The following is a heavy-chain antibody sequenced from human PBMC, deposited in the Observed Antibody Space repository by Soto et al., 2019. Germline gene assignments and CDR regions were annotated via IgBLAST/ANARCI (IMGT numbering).Heavy chain of an antibody. CDR2: ISSSSSYI. Sequence: PGWSLRLSCAASGFTFSSYSMNWVRQAPGKGLEWVSSISSSSSYIYYADSVKGRFTISRDNAKNSLYLQMNSLRAEDTAVYYCARDRLAAGMDYWGQGTLVTVSS. CDR3: ARDRLAAGMDY. V-gene: IGHV3-21*01. J-gene: IGHJ4*02. D-gene: IGHD6-13*01. CDR1: GFTFSSYS.